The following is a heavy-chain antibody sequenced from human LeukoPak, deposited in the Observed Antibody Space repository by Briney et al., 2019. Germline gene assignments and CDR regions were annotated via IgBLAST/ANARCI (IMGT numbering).Heavy chain of an antibody. J-gene: IGHJ4*02. V-gene: IGHV1-46*01. CDR3: ARERPASCYFDY. Sequence: ASVKVSCKASGYTFIRYYMHWVRQAPGQGLEWMGLINTSSGRTTYAQKFQGRVTRTRDMSTSTVYMEVSSLGSEDTAVYYCARERPASCYFDYWGLGTLVTVSS. CDR2: INTSSGRT. CDR1: GYTFIRYY. D-gene: IGHD2-2*01.